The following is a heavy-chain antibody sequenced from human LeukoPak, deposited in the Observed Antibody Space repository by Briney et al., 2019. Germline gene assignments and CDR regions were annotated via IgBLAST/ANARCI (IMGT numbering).Heavy chain of an antibody. Sequence: SETLSLTCTVSGGSISSSSYYWGWIRQPPGTGLEWIGSIYYSGSTYYNPSLKSRVTVSVDTSKNQFSLKLSSVTAADTAVYYCACAEYSSSWTFDYWGQGTLVTVSS. D-gene: IGHD6-13*01. CDR1: GGSISSSSYY. V-gene: IGHV4-39*01. CDR3: ACAEYSSSWTFDY. CDR2: IYYSGST. J-gene: IGHJ4*02.